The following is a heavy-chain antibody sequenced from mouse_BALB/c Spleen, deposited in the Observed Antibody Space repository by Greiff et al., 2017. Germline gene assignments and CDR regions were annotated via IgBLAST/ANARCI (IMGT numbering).Heavy chain of an antibody. J-gene: IGHJ4*01. V-gene: IGHV5-6-5*01. CDR1: GFTFSSYA. Sequence: EVKLMESGGGLVKPGGSLKLSCAASGFTFSSYAMSWVRQTPEKRLEWVASISSGGSTYYPDSVKGRFTISRDNARNILYLQMSSLRSEDTAMYYCAREGITTVPHYYAMDYWGQGTSVTVSS. CDR2: ISSGGST. D-gene: IGHD1-1*01. CDR3: AREGITTVPHYYAMDY.